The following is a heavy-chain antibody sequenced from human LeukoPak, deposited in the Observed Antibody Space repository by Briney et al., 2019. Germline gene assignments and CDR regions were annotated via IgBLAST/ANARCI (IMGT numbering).Heavy chain of an antibody. D-gene: IGHD6-6*01. V-gene: IGHV3-21*01. CDR2: ISSSSSNI. CDR3: ARGQEGIAARWWVEEPRWYFFDP. CDR1: GFTFSSYT. Sequence: PGGSLRLSCAASGFTFSSYTMNWVRQVPGKGLEWVSSISSSSSNIYYADSVKGRFTISRDNAMKSLYLQMNSLRAEDTAVYYCARGQEGIAARWWVEEPRWYFFDPWGQGTLVTVSS. J-gene: IGHJ5*02.